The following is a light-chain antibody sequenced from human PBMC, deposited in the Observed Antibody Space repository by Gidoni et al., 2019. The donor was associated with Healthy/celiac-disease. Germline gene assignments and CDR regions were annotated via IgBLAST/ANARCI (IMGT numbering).Light chain of an antibody. V-gene: IGLV2-14*01. J-gene: IGLJ1*01. CDR2: DVS. CDR3: SSYTSSRTPSYV. Sequence: QSALTQPASVSGSPGPSITISCTGTSSDVGGYNYVSWYQQHPGKAPKLMIYDVSNRPSGASNRFSGSKSGNTASLTISGLQAEDEADYYCSSYTSSRTPSYVFGTGTKVTVL. CDR1: SSDVGGYNY.